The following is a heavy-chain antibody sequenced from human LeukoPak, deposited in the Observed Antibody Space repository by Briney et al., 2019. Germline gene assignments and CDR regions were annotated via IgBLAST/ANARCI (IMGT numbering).Heavy chain of an antibody. CDR3: ARPYCSGGACYFPPDY. D-gene: IGHD2-15*01. CDR2: ISSDGSIT. J-gene: IGHJ4*02. V-gene: IGHV3-74*01. CDR1: GLTLSNYW. Sequence: PGGSLRLSCAASGLTLSNYWTHWVRQAPGKRLERVLHISSDGSITTYADSVKGRFTISRDNSKNTVYLQMNSLRVEDTAVYFCARPYCSGGACYFPPDYWGQGTLVTVSS.